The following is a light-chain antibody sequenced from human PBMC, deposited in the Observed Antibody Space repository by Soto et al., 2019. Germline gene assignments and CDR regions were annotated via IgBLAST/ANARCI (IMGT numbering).Light chain of an antibody. CDR1: SGHSSYA. CDR3: QIWGTGTYVV. CDR2: LNSDGSH. J-gene: IGLJ2*01. Sequence: QYVLTQSPSASASLGASVKLTCTLSSGHSSYAIAWHQQQPEKGPRYLMKLNSDGSHSKGDGIPDRFSGSSSGAERYLTISSLQSEDEADYYCQIWGTGTYVVFGGGTKLTVL. V-gene: IGLV4-69*01.